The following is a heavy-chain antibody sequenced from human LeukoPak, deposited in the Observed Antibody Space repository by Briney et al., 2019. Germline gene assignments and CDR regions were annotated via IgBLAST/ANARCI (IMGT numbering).Heavy chain of an antibody. D-gene: IGHD5-18*01. J-gene: IGHJ6*03. CDR2: ISYDGSNK. CDR1: GFTFSSYA. V-gene: IGHV3-30*04. Sequence: PGGSLRLSCAASGFTFSSYAMHWVRQAPGKGLEWVAVISYDGSNKYYADSVKGRFTISRDSSKNTLYLQMNSLTAEDTAVYYCARDSAAMDNYYYYFMDVWGKGTTVTVSS. CDR3: ARDSAAMDNYYYYFMDV.